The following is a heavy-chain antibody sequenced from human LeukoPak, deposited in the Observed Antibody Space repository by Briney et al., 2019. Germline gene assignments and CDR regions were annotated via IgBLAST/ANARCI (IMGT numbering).Heavy chain of an antibody. V-gene: IGHV3-23*01. J-gene: IGHJ3*01. Sequence: GGSLRLSCAASGFSFSDHYMSWIRQAPGKGLEWVSAISGSGGSTFYADSVKGRFTISRDNSKNTLFLQMNGLRAEDTAVYYCAKDRSCSGSSCNVGSWGQGTMVTVSS. CDR2: ISGSGGST. D-gene: IGHD2-2*01. CDR1: GFSFSDHY. CDR3: AKDRSCSGSSCNVGS.